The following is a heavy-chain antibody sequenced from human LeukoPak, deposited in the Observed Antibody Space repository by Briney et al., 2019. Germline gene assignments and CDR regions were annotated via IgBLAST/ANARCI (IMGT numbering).Heavy chain of an antibody. D-gene: IGHD3-3*01. J-gene: IGHJ4*02. V-gene: IGHV3-9*01. Sequence: PGGSLRLSCEASGYTFDDYAMHWVRQAPGKGLEWVSAISWNSGSIGYADSVKGRFTISRDNGKNSLYLQMNSLRTEDTAVYYCARDIDFWSGRYFDYWGQGTLVTVSS. CDR3: ARDIDFWSGRYFDY. CDR2: ISWNSGSI. CDR1: GYTFDDYA.